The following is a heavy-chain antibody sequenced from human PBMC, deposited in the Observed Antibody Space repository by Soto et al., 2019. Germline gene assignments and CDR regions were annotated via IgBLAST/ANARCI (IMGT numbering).Heavy chain of an antibody. V-gene: IGHV4-34*01. Sequence: PSETLSLTCAVYGGSFSGYYWSWIRQPPGKGLEWIGEINHSGSTNYNPSLKSRVTISVDTSKNQFSLKLSSVTAADTAVYYCARVAGIAAAGTGFDYWGQGTLVTGSS. CDR3: ARVAGIAAAGTGFDY. D-gene: IGHD6-13*01. CDR2: INHSGST. CDR1: GGSFSGYY. J-gene: IGHJ4*02.